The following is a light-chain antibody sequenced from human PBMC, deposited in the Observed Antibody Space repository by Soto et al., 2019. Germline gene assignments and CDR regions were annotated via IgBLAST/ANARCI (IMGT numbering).Light chain of an antibody. CDR3: QSYDSGLSGSI. J-gene: IGLJ2*01. CDR2: ANT. CDR1: TSNIGAGYD. V-gene: IGLV1-40*01. Sequence: QSVLTQPPSVSGAPGQRVTISCSGTTSNIGAGYDVHWYQLLPGTAPKLLIYANTDRPSGVPDRFSGSKSGTSASLAITGLQAEDEADYSCQSYDSGLSGSIFGGGTKLTVL.